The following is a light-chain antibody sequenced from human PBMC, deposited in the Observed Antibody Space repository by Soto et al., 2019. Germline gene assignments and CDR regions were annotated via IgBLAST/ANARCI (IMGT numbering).Light chain of an antibody. Sequence: DIQMTQSPSSVSASVGDRVTITCRASQGFSTWLAWYRRKPGRAPELLIYSASSLHSGVPSRFSGSGSGTDFTLTISSLQPEDFATYYCQHGNSFPRTFGGGTEVEIK. CDR3: QHGNSFPRT. J-gene: IGKJ4*01. CDR2: SAS. V-gene: IGKV1-12*01. CDR1: QGFSTW.